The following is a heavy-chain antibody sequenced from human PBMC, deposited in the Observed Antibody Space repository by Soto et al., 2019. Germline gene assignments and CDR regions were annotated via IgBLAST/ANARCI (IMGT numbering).Heavy chain of an antibody. D-gene: IGHD2-2*01. J-gene: IGHJ4*02. V-gene: IGHV4-61*02. CDR1: GGSISSGGYS. CDR2: VFTSGST. CDR3: AREPDGGYLDY. Sequence: SETLSLTCAVSGGSISSGGYSWSWIRQPPGKGLEWIGRVFTSGSTTYNPSLKSRVTMSVDASKRQFFLRLNSLTAADTAVYYCAREPDGGYLDYWGQGALVTVSS.